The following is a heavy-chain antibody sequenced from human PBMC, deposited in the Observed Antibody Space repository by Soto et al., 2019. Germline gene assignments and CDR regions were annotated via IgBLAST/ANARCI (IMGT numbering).Heavy chain of an antibody. D-gene: IGHD6-13*01. CDR1: GFTFNDHF. V-gene: IGHV3-72*01. CDR3: ARPHRTSSTWSYY. CDR2: SKNKLTSYT. J-gene: IGHJ4*02. Sequence: EVQLVEFGGGLVQPGGSLRLSCAASGFTFNDHFMDWVRQAPGKGLEWLGRSKNKLTSYTAASVEGRFTVSRGDSGTLGYLQMNGLKSKDQAVYFCARPHRTSSTWSYYWGRGTLVTVSS.